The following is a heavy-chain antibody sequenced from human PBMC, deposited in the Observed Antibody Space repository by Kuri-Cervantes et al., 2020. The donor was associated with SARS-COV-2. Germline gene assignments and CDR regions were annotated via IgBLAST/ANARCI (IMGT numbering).Heavy chain of an antibody. D-gene: IGHD2-2*01. CDR2: IYHSGST. J-gene: IGHJ6*03. CDR1: GYSISSGYY. Sequence: SETLSLTCAVSGYSISSGYYWGWIRQPPGKGLEWIGSIYHSGSTYYNPSLKSRVTISVDTSKNQFSLKLSSVTAADTAVYYCARGYGSTFMDVWGKGTTVTVSS. CDR3: ARGYGSTFMDV. V-gene: IGHV4-38-2*01.